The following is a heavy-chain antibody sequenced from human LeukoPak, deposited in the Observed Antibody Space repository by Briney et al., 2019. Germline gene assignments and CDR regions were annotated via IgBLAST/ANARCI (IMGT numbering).Heavy chain of an antibody. CDR2: INPNSGGT. CDR1: GYTFTGYY. Sequence: ASVKVSCKASGYTFTGYYMHWVRQAPGQGLEWMGWINPNSGGTNYAQKFQGRVTMTRDTSISTAYMELSRLRSDDTAVYYCARRKKDIVVVPAATGGHFDYWGQGTLVTVSS. D-gene: IGHD2-2*01. J-gene: IGHJ4*02. CDR3: ARRKKDIVVVPAATGGHFDY. V-gene: IGHV1-2*02.